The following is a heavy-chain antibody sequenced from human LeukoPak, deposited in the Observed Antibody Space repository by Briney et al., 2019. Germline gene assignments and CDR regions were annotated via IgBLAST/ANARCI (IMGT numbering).Heavy chain of an antibody. D-gene: IGHD2-2*03. CDR3: AKDLALGIVVVPAAPFDY. V-gene: IGHV3-23*01. Sequence: PGGSLRLSCAASGFSFSSYAMSWVRQAPGKGLEWVSAISGSGGSTYYADSVKGRFIISRDNSKNTLYLQMNSLRAEDTAVYYCAKDLALGIVVVPAAPFDYWGQGTLVTVSS. CDR2: ISGSGGST. J-gene: IGHJ4*02. CDR1: GFSFSSYA.